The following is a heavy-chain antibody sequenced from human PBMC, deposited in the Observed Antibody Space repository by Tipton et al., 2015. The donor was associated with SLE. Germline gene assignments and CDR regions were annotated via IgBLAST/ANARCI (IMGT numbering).Heavy chain of an antibody. CDR2: ISSSSSPI. D-gene: IGHD4-11*01. V-gene: IGHV3-48*01. CDR1: GFNFKSYS. CDR3: ARGSLGYSEWDP. Sequence: SLRLSCAASGFNFKSYSMNWARRAPGKGLEWISYISSSSSPIYYADSVKGRFTISRDNAKNSLYLQMSNLRAEGTALYYCARGSLGYSEWDPWGQGTLVTVSS. J-gene: IGHJ5*02.